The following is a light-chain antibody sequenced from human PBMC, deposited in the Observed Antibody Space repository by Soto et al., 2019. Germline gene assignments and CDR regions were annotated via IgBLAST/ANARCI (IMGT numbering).Light chain of an antibody. CDR3: GSYISSSNLDV. J-gene: IGLJ1*01. Sequence: QSVLTQPASVSGSPGQSITISCTGTSSDVGTYNYVSWYQQHPGKAPKLMIYDVTNRPSGVSNRFSGSKSGNTASLPISGLQAEDEADYYCGSYISSSNLDVFGTGTKLTVL. V-gene: IGLV2-14*01. CDR1: SSDVGTYNY. CDR2: DVT.